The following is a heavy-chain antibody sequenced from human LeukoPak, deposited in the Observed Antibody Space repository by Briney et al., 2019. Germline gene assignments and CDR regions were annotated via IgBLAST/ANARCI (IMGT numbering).Heavy chain of an antibody. J-gene: IGHJ4*02. V-gene: IGHV3-23*01. CDR1: GFTFSSYG. CDR2: ISGSGGST. D-gene: IGHD3-22*01. Sequence: GGSLRLSCAASGFTFSSYGMSWVRQAPGKGLEWVSAISGSGGSTYYADSVKGRFTISRDNSKNTLYLQMNSLRAEDTAVYYCAKGLYDSSGYYFLYYFDYWGQGTLVTVSS. CDR3: AKGLYDSSGYYFLYYFDY.